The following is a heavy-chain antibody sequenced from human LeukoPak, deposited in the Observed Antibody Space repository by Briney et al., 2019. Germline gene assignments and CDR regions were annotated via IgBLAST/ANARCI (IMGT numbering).Heavy chain of an antibody. J-gene: IGHJ3*02. Sequence: HPGRSLRLSCAASGFTFSSYGMHWVCQAPGKGLEWVAVIWYDGSNKYYADSVKGRFTISRDNSKNTLYLQMNSLRAEDTAVYYCARDRDCSGGSCYSGSGAFDIWGQGTMVTVSS. CDR3: ARDRDCSGGSCYSGSGAFDI. D-gene: IGHD2-15*01. CDR1: GFTFSSYG. V-gene: IGHV3-33*01. CDR2: IWYDGSNK.